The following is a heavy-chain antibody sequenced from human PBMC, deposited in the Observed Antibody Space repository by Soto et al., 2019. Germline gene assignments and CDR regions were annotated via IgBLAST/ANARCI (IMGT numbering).Heavy chain of an antibody. CDR2: ISSSSSSI. V-gene: IGHV3-21*01. Sequence: EVQLVESGGGLVKPGGSLRLSCAASGFTFSSYSMNWVRQAPGKGLEWVSSISSSSSSIYYADSVKGRFTISRDNAKNSLYLQMNSLRAEDTAVYYCARDPYSSGWYGGDYWGQGTLVTVSS. D-gene: IGHD6-19*01. J-gene: IGHJ4*02. CDR3: ARDPYSSGWYGGDY. CDR1: GFTFSSYS.